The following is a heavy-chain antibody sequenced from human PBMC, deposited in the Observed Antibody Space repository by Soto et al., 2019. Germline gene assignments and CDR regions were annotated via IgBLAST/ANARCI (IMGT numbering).Heavy chain of an antibody. J-gene: IGHJ6*02. D-gene: IGHD3-3*01. CDR3: ARDSRDDFWSGYRAGMDV. V-gene: IGHV3-53*01. CDR1: GFTVSSNY. Sequence: GGSLRLSCAASGFTVSSNYMSWVRQAPGKGLEWVSVIYSGGSTYYADSVKGRFTISRDNSKNTLYLQMNSLRAEDTAVYYCARDSRDDFWSGYRAGMDVWGQGTTVTVSS. CDR2: IYSGGST.